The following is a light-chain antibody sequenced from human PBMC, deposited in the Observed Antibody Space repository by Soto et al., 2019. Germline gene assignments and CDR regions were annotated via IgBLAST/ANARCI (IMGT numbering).Light chain of an antibody. CDR1: RSISDW. CDR2: DAS. CDR3: LQYSSHSLT. J-gene: IGKJ1*01. Sequence: DTQMTQSPSSLSPSVGDRVTITCRASRSISDWLAWYQQKPGKAPELLIFDASNLKSGVSSRFSGSGSGTEFTLTISSLQPDDFATYYCLQYSSHSLTFCQGTKVEIK. V-gene: IGKV1-5*01.